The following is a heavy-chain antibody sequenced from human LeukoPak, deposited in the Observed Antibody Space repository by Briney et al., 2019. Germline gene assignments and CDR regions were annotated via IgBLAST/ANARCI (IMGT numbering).Heavy chain of an antibody. D-gene: IGHD5-12*01. Sequence: ASVKVSCKASGYTFTGYYMHWVRQAPGQGLEWMGWINPNSGGTNYAQKFQGRVTMTRDTSISTAYMELSRLGSDDTAVYYCARGQGPIVAGHEDVWGQGTLVTVSS. V-gene: IGHV1-2*02. CDR3: ARGQGPIVAGHEDV. CDR1: GYTFTGYY. CDR2: INPNSGGT. J-gene: IGHJ4*02.